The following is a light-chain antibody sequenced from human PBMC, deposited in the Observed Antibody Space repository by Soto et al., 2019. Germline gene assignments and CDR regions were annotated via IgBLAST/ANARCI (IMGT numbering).Light chain of an antibody. Sequence: EVGLTKYKGTLSLSPGERATLSCRASQSVSSSYLSWYQQKPGQAPRLLIYGASSRATGIPDRFSGSGSGTDFTLTISRLEPEDFAVYYCQQCGSSPWPFGQGTMV. V-gene: IGKV3-20*01. CDR2: GAS. CDR1: QSVSSSY. J-gene: IGKJ1*01. CDR3: QQCGSSPWP.